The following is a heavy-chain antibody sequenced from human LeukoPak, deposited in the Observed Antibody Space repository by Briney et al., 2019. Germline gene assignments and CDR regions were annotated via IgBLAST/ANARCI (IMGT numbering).Heavy chain of an antibody. CDR2: ISGSGGST. D-gene: IGHD3-10*01. CDR1: GFTFSSYA. J-gene: IGHJ5*02. CDR3: ASGGSGKEGAYWFDP. Sequence: PGGSLRLSCAASGFTFSSYAMSWVRQAPGKGLEWVSAISGSGGSTYYADSVKGRFTISRDNSKNTLYLQMNSLRAEDTAVYYCASGGSGKEGAYWFDPWGQGTLVTVSS. V-gene: IGHV3-23*01.